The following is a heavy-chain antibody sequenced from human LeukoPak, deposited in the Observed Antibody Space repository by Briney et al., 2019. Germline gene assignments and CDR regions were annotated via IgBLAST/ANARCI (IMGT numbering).Heavy chain of an antibody. CDR1: GVAFSNYY. V-gene: IGHV4-34*01. D-gene: IGHD6-19*01. CDR3: TRAVAGHPD. Sequence: SETLSLTCAVSGVAFSNYYWSWVRQSPRQGLEWIGEINHSGYTNYNPSLKSRVTMSIDTSKNQFSLLLTSVTAADAGVDYCTRAVAGHPDWGQGTLVTVSS. J-gene: IGHJ4*02. CDR2: INHSGYT.